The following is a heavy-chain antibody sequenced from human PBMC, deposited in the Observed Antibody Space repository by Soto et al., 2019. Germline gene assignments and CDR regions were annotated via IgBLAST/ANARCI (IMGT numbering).Heavy chain of an antibody. CDR1: GGSISSSSYY. V-gene: IGHV4-39*01. D-gene: IGHD4-17*01. J-gene: IGHJ4*02. CDR2: IYYSGST. Sequence: SETLSLTCTVSGGSISSSSYYWGWIRQPPGKGLEWIGSIYYSGSTYYNPSLKSRVTISVDTSKNQFSLKLSSVTAADTAVYYCARPSKNHYESDYWGQGTLVTVSS. CDR3: ARPSKNHYESDY.